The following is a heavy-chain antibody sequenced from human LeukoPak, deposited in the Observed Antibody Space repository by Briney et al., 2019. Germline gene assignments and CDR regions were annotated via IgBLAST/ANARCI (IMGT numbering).Heavy chain of an antibody. V-gene: IGHV1-2*02. Sequence: ASVKVSCKASGYTFTGYYMHWVRQAPGQGLEWMGWINPNSGGTNYAQKFQGRVTMTRDTSISTAYMELSRLRSDDTAVYYCARAKTAYYYDSSGYQIGYWGQGTLVTVSS. CDR1: GYTFTGYY. CDR2: INPNSGGT. CDR3: ARAKTAYYYDSSGYQIGY. J-gene: IGHJ4*02. D-gene: IGHD3-22*01.